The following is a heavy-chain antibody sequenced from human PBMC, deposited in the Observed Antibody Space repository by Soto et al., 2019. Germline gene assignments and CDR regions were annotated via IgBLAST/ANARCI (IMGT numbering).Heavy chain of an antibody. Sequence: GGSLRLSCAASGFTFSSYAMHWVRQAPGKGLEWVAVISYDGSNKYYADSVKGRFTISRDNSKNTLYLQMNSLRAEDTAVYYCARGGVYSNSYYYGMDVWGQGTTVTVSS. CDR2: ISYDGSNK. V-gene: IGHV3-30-3*01. CDR1: GFTFSSYA. D-gene: IGHD4-4*01. CDR3: ARGGVYSNSYYYGMDV. J-gene: IGHJ6*02.